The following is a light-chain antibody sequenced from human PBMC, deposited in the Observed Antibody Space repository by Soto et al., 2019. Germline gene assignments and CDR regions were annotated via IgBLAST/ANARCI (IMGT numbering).Light chain of an antibody. CDR2: GAS. V-gene: IGKV3-15*01. CDR3: QQYNNWWT. CDR1: QSVSSN. Sequence: EIVMTQSPATLSVSPGERATLSCRASQSVSSNLAWYQQKPGQAPRLLIYGASNRATGIPARFSGSGSGTEFTLTISSLQSEDFAVYYCQQYNNWWTFGQGTKVDIK. J-gene: IGKJ1*01.